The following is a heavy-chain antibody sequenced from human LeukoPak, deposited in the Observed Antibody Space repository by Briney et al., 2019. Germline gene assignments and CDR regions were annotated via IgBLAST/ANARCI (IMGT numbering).Heavy chain of an antibody. CDR2: INHSEST. V-gene: IGHV4-34*01. Sequence: SETLSLTCTVSGGSISRYYWRWIRQPPGKGLDGVGEINHSESTNYNPSLKSRVTISVDTSKNQFSLKLSSVTAADTAVYYCARLRRLSVTMVRGVKGFFFDYWGQGTLVTVSS. J-gene: IGHJ4*02. D-gene: IGHD3-10*01. CDR1: GGSISRYY. CDR3: ARLRRLSVTMVRGVKGFFFDY.